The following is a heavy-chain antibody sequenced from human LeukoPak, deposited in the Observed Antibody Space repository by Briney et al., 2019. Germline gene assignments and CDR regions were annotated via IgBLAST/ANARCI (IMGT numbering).Heavy chain of an antibody. CDR1: GFTFSSYG. CDR2: IRYDGSIK. J-gene: IGHJ3*02. Sequence: EGSLRLSCAASGFTFSSYGLHWVRQAPGKGLDWVAFIRYDGSIKHYADSVKGRFTISRDNSKNTLYLQMDSLRAEDTAVYYCAKDGRQRKTYYYGSESANAFDIWGQGTMVTVSS. V-gene: IGHV3-30*02. CDR3: AKDGRQRKTYYYGSESANAFDI. D-gene: IGHD3-10*01.